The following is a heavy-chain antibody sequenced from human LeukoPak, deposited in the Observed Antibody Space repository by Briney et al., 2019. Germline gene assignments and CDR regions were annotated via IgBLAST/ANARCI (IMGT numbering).Heavy chain of an antibody. J-gene: IGHJ4*02. V-gene: IGHV3-21*01. CDR3: ARAPPLSKVTRLGY. CDR2: ISSSSSYI. D-gene: IGHD4-23*01. Sequence: GGSLRLSCAASGFTFSTYTMNWVRQAPGKGLEWVSSISSSSSYIYYADSVKGRFTISRDNAKNSLYLQMNSLRAEDTAVYYCARAPPLSKVTRLGYWGQGTLVTVSS. CDR1: GFTFSTYT.